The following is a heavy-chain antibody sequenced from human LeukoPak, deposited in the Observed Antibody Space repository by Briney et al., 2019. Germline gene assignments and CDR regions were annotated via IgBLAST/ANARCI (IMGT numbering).Heavy chain of an antibody. CDR3: ARPYGSGSYYPFDY. D-gene: IGHD3-10*01. CDR1: GGSVSSGSYY. V-gene: IGHV4-61*01. Sequence: SETLSLTCTVSGGSVSSGSYYWSWIQQPPGKGLEWIGYIYYSGSTNYNPSLKSRVTISVDTSKNQFSLKLSSVTAADTAVYYCARPYGSGSYYPFDYWGQGTLVTVSS. J-gene: IGHJ4*02. CDR2: IYYSGST.